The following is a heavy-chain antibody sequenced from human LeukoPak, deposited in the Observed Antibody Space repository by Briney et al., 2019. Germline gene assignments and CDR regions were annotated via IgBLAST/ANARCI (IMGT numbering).Heavy chain of an antibody. J-gene: IGHJ6*02. CDR3: ARSSFGRPDV. CDR1: GGSISSYF. V-gene: IGHV4-59*08. CDR2: IDYSGST. Sequence: SETLSLTCTVSGGSISSYFWSWIRQPPGKGLEWIGYIDYSGSTNYDPSLKSRVTISVDTSKNQFSLKLSSVTAADTAVYFCARSSFGRPDVWGQGTTVTVSS. D-gene: IGHD3-16*01.